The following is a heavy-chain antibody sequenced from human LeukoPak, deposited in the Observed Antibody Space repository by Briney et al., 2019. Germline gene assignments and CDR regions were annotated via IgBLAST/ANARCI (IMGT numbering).Heavy chain of an antibody. D-gene: IGHD3-10*01. CDR3: ARGRSGSYRRKLDY. CDR1: GGSFSGYY. Sequence: SETLSLTCAVYGGSFSGYYWSRIHQPPGKGLEWIGEINHSGSTNYNPSLKSRVTISVDTSKNQFSLKLSSVTAADTAVYYCARGRSGSYRRKLDYWGQGTLVTVSS. V-gene: IGHV4-34*01. CDR2: INHSGST. J-gene: IGHJ4*02.